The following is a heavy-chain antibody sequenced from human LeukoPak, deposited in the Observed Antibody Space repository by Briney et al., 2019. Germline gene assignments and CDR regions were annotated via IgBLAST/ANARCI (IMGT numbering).Heavy chain of an antibody. Sequence: PSVKVSCKVSGYTLTELSMHWVRQAPGKGLEWMGGFDPEDGETIYAPKFQGRVTMTEDTSTDTAYMELSSLRSEDTAAYYCATVPVPDIVVVPAAIGWGQGTLVTVSS. V-gene: IGHV1-24*01. CDR2: FDPEDGET. CDR1: GYTLTELS. CDR3: ATVPVPDIVVVPAAIG. D-gene: IGHD2-2*02. J-gene: IGHJ4*02.